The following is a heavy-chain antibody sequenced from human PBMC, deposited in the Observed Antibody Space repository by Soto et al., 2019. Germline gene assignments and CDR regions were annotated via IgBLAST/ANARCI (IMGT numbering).Heavy chain of an antibody. V-gene: IGHV3-21*01. CDR3: ARDLGVAGTGAFDI. J-gene: IGHJ3*02. Sequence: GGSLRLCCAASGFTFNTYSMNWVRQALGKGPEWVSSITSSSSYIYYADSVKGRFTISRDNAKNSLYLQMNSLRAEDTAVYYCARDLGVAGTGAFDIWGQGTMVTVSS. D-gene: IGHD6-19*01. CDR2: ITSSSSYI. CDR1: GFTFNTYS.